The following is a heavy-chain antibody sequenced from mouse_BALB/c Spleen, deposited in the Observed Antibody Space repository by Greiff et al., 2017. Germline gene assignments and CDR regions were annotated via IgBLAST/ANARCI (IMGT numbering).Heavy chain of an antibody. D-gene: IGHD2-4*01. Sequence: VQLKQSGPELVKPGASMKISCKASGYSFTGYTMNWVKQSHGKNLEWIGLINPYNGGTSYNQKFKGKATLTVDKSSSTAYMELLSLTSEDSAVYYCARTYDYDVGIGYYAMDYWGQGTSVTVSS. CDR2: INPYNGGT. CDR3: ARTYDYDVGIGYYAMDY. CDR1: GYSFTGYT. J-gene: IGHJ4*01. V-gene: IGHV1-18*01.